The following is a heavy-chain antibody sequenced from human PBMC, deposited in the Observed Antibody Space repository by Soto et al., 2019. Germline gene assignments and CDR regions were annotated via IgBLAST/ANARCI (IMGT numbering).Heavy chain of an antibody. CDR3: ARDFIEYSSSSGYYYYYYGMDV. CDR2: IWYDGSNK. Sequence: QVQLVESGGGVVQPGRSLRLSCAASGFTFSSYGMHWVRQAPGKGLEWVAVIWYDGSNKYYADSVKGRFTISRDNYKNTLYLQMNSLRAEDTAVYYCARDFIEYSSSSGYYYYYYGMDVWGQGTTVTVSS. J-gene: IGHJ6*02. CDR1: GFTFSSYG. D-gene: IGHD6-6*01. V-gene: IGHV3-33*01.